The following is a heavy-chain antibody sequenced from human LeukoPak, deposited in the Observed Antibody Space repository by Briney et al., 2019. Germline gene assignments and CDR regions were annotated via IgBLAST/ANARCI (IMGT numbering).Heavy chain of an antibody. CDR3: ARRGRDGYNYYFDY. Sequence: SETLSLTCAVYGGSFSGYYWSWIRQPPGKGLEWIGEINHSGSTNYNPSLKSRVTISVDTSKNQFSLKLSSVTAADPAVYYCARRGRDGYNYYFDYWGQGTLVTVS. CDR1: GGSFSGYY. CDR2: INHSGST. D-gene: IGHD5-24*01. J-gene: IGHJ4*02. V-gene: IGHV4-34*01.